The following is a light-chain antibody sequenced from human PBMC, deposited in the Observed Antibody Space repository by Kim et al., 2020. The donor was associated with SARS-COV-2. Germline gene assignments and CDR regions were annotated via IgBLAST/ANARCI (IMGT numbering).Light chain of an antibody. CDR1: SLRTYY. J-gene: IGLJ2*01. Sequence: SSELTQDPALSVALGQTVRITCQGDSLRTYYTTWFQQKPGQAPIVVFYGKNNRPSGIPDRFSGSSSGNTASLTITATQAGDEADYYCNSRDNNDNVLFGG. CDR3: NSRDNNDNVL. V-gene: IGLV3-19*01. CDR2: GKN.